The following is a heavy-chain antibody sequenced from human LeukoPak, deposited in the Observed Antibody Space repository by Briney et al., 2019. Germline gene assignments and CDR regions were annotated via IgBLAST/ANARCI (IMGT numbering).Heavy chain of an antibody. CDR1: GFTFSSYA. V-gene: IGHV3-23*01. Sequence: PGGSLRLSCAASGFTFSSYAMSWVRQAPGKGLEWVSAISGSGGSTYYADSVKGRFTISRDNSKNTLYLQMNSLRAEDTAVYYCATRPRDYYYMDVWGKGTTVTISS. CDR2: ISGSGGST. D-gene: IGHD1-1*01. J-gene: IGHJ6*03. CDR3: ATRPRDYYYMDV.